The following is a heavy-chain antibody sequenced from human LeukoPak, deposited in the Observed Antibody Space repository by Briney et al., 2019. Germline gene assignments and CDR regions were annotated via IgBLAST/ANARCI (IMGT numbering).Heavy chain of an antibody. CDR3: AKPTHGGPAAAGLDY. J-gene: IGHJ4*02. D-gene: IGHD6-13*01. CDR1: GFTFSSYG. Sequence: GGSLRLSCEACGFTFSSYGMQWVRQAPGKGLEWVAYIHHDGRNKYYADSVKGRFTISRDNSKNTLYLQMSSLRAEDTAVYYCAKPTHGGPAAAGLDYWGQGTLVTVSS. V-gene: IGHV3-30*02. CDR2: IHHDGRNK.